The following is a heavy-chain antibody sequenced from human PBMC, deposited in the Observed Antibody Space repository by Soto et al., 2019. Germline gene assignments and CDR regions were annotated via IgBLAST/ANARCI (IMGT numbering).Heavy chain of an antibody. J-gene: IGHJ3*02. Sequence: SETLSLTCAVYGGSFSGYYWSWIRQPPGKGLEWIGEINHSGSTNYSSSLKSRVTMSVDTSKNQISLKLSSVTAADTAVYYCARGTRDLNAFGIWGQGTMVTVSS. CDR1: GGSFSGYY. CDR2: INHSGST. V-gene: IGHV4-34*01. CDR3: ARGTRDLNAFGI.